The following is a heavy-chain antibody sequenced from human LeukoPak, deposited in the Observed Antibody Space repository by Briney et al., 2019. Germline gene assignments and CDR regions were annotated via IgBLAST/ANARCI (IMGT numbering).Heavy chain of an antibody. Sequence: GASVKVSCKASGYTFTGYYMHWVRQAPGQGLEWMGWINPNSGGTNYAQKFQGRVTMTRDTSISTAYMELSRLRSDDTAVYYCARDLSGSYHTLQYNWFDPWGQGTLVTVSS. D-gene: IGHD3-10*01. CDR1: GYTFTGYY. CDR2: INPNSGGT. J-gene: IGHJ5*02. V-gene: IGHV1-2*02. CDR3: ARDLSGSYHTLQYNWFDP.